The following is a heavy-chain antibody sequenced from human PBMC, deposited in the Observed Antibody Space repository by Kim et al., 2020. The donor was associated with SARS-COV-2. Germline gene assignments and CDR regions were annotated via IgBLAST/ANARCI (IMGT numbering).Heavy chain of an antibody. J-gene: IGHJ4*02. D-gene: IGHD6-19*01. V-gene: IGHV3-23*01. CDR1: GFTFSSYA. CDR2: ISGSGGST. CDR3: AILGGPHSSGWHFDS. Sequence: GGSLRLSCAASGFTFSSYAMSWVRQAPGKGLEWVSGISGSGGSTYYADSVKGRITISRDNSKNMLYLQMNSLRAEDTAAYYCAILGGPHSSGWHFDSWGRGTLVTVSS.